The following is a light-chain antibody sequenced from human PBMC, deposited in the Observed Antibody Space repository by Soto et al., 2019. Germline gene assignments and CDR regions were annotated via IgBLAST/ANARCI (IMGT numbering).Light chain of an antibody. CDR2: GAS. CDR1: QRVSSN. V-gene: IGKV3-15*01. Sequence: EIVMTQSPATLSVSPGERATLSCRASQRVSSNLAWYQQKPGQAPRLLIYGASTRATDTPARFSGSGSGTEFTLTISSLQSEDFAVYYCQQYNNWPRTFGQGTKVEI. J-gene: IGKJ1*01. CDR3: QQYNNWPRT.